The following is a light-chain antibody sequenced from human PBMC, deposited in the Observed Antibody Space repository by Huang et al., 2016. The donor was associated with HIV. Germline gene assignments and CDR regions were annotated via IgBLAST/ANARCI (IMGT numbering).Light chain of an antibody. CDR2: AAS. Sequence: DIQLTQSPSAMSASVCDRVSITCRASQDISNYLAWFQQKPGGAPKRLSYAASSLQGGVPSRFSGSRSGTKFTLTISSLQPEDFATYYCLQHHGYPRTFGQGTNV. CDR1: QDISNY. V-gene: IGKV1-17*03. J-gene: IGKJ1*01. CDR3: LQHHGYPRT.